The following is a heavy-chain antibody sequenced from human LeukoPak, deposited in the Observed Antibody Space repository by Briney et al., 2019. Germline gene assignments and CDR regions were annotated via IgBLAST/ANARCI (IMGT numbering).Heavy chain of an antibody. CDR3: ARAGSSSWYADY. J-gene: IGHJ4*02. V-gene: IGHV4-4*07. CDR2: IYTSGST. Sequence: PSETLSLTCTVSGGSISSYYWSWIRQPAGKGLEWVGRIYTSGSTNYNPSLKSQVTMSLDTSKNQFSLKLSSVTAADTAVYYCARAGSSSWYADYWGQGTLVTVSS. D-gene: IGHD6-13*01. CDR1: GGSISSYY.